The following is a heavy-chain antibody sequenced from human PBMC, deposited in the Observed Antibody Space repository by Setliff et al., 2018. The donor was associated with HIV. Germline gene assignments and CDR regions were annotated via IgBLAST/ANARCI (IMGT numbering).Heavy chain of an antibody. CDR3: ARTSHDYGDYSFDY. CDR2: IYYSGST. J-gene: IGHJ4*02. Sequence: TLSLTCTVSGGSISSGDYYWSWIRQPPGKGLEWTGYIYYSGSTYYNPSLKSRVTISVDTSKNQFSLKLSSVTAADTAVYYCARTSHDYGDYSFDYWGQGTLGTVS. CDR1: GGSISSGDYY. D-gene: IGHD4-17*01. V-gene: IGHV4-30-4*08.